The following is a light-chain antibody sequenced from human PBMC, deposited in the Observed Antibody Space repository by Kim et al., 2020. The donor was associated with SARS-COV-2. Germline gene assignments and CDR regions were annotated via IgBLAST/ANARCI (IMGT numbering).Light chain of an antibody. CDR2: TAS. J-gene: IGKJ1*01. Sequence: IQMTQSPSSLSAPVGDRVTITCRASQDISRYLNWYQQKPGKAPKLLIYTASSLQSGVPSRFTGSGSETDFTLTITSLQPEDFATYYCQQTSSAPRTFGQGTKVDIK. CDR1: QDISRY. V-gene: IGKV1-39*01. CDR3: QQTSSAPRT.